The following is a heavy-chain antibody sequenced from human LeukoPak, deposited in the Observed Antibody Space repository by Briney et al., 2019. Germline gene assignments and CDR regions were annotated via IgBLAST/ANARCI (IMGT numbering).Heavy chain of an antibody. CDR3: ARDGLFDGSVNP. J-gene: IGHJ5*02. CDR2: ISAYNGNT. V-gene: IGHV1-18*01. D-gene: IGHD1-26*01. Sequence: ASVKVSCKASGYTFTSHGITWVRQAPGQGPEWMGWISAYNGNTNYAQKFQGRVTMTTDTSTNTAYMEVRSLRSDDTAVYYCARDGLFDGSVNPWGQGTLVTVSS. CDR1: GYTFTSHG.